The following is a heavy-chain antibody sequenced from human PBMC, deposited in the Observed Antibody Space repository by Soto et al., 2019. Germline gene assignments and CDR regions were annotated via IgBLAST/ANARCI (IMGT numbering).Heavy chain of an antibody. CDR3: ARAVLGVVTTNPGAFDI. J-gene: IGHJ3*02. CDR1: GGSISSGGYY. D-gene: IGHD2-21*02. Sequence: QVQLQESGPGLVKPSQTLSLTCTVSGGSISSGGYYWSWIRQHPGKGLEWIGYIYYSGSTYYNPSLKSRVTISVDTSKIQFSLKLSSVTAADTAVYYCARAVLGVVTTNPGAFDIWGQGTMVTVSS. V-gene: IGHV4-31*03. CDR2: IYYSGST.